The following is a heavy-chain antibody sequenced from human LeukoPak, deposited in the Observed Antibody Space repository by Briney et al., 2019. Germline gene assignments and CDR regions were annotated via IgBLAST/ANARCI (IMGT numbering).Heavy chain of an antibody. CDR2: TYYRSKWYN. CDR3: ARDLGNSGWYTFDY. D-gene: IGHD6-19*01. Sequence: SQTLSVTCAISGDSVSSNNGAWNWIRQSPSRGLEWLGRTYYRSKWYNDYAESMKGRITINPDTSKNQFSPQLNSVTPEDTAMYYCARDLGNSGWYTFDYWGQGTLVTVSS. CDR1: GDSVSSNNGA. V-gene: IGHV6-1*01. J-gene: IGHJ4*02.